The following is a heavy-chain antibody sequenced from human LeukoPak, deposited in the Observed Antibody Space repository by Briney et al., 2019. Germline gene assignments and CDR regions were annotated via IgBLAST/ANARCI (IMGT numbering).Heavy chain of an antibody. J-gene: IGHJ4*02. Sequence: LXLSXAAXGFTFXXYGMHWVRQAPGKXLEWVAVIWYDGTNKYYADSVKGRFTISRDNSKNTLYLQMNSLRAEDTAVYYCARDKMAYCGGDCSYYFDYWGQGTLVTVSS. CDR2: IWYDGTNK. CDR3: ARDKMAYCGGDCSYYFDY. D-gene: IGHD2-21*02. CDR1: GFTFXXYG. V-gene: IGHV3-33*01.